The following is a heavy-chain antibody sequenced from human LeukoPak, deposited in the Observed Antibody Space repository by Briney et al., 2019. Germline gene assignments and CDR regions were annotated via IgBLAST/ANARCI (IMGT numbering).Heavy chain of an antibody. CDR3: AKGRGWETSYYYYYMDV. D-gene: IGHD1-26*01. J-gene: IGHJ6*03. V-gene: IGHV3-21*01. Sequence: GGSLRLSCAASGFTFSSYSMNWVRQAPGKGLEWVSSISSSSSYIYYADSVKGRFTISRDNAKNSLYLQMNSLRAEDTAVYYCAKGRGWETSYYYYYMDVWGKGTTVTISS. CDR1: GFTFSSYS. CDR2: ISSSSSYI.